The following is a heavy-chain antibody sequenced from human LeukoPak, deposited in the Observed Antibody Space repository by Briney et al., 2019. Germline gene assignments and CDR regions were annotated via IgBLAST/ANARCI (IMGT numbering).Heavy chain of an antibody. CDR2: IYTSGST. D-gene: IGHD2-2*01. J-gene: IGHJ5*02. CDR1: GGSISSYY. CDR3: ARDETDIVVVPAMEFGFAP. Sequence: SETLSLTCTVSGGSISSYYWSWIRQPAGKGLEWIGRIYTSGSTNYNPSLKSRVTMSVDTSKNQFSLKLSSVTAADTAVYYCARDETDIVVVPAMEFGFAPWGQGTLVTVSS. V-gene: IGHV4-4*07.